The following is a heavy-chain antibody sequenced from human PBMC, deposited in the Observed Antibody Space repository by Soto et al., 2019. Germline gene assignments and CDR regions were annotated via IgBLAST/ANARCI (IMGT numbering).Heavy chain of an antibody. CDR2: ISAYNGNT. Sequence: ASVKVSCKASGYTFTCYGISWVRQAPGQGLEWMGWISAYNGNTNYAQKLQGRVTMTTDTSTSTAYMELRSLRSDDTAVYYCARDQVGATGSGHYYYGMDVWGQGTTVTVSS. D-gene: IGHD1-26*01. V-gene: IGHV1-18*01. CDR1: GYTFTCYG. CDR3: ARDQVGATGSGHYYYGMDV. J-gene: IGHJ6*02.